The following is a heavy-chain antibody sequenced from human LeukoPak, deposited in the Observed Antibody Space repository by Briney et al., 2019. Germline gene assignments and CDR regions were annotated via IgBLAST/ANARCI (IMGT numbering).Heavy chain of an antibody. Sequence: VKVSCKASGGTFSSYAISWVRQAPGQGLEWMGGLLPIFGTANYAKKFQGRVRITADESTRTANMELNSLRSEDTAVYYCARGQDQLPLDYWGQGNLVTVSS. V-gene: IGHV1-69*01. CDR1: GGTFSSYA. J-gene: IGHJ4*02. D-gene: IGHD2-2*01. CDR3: ARGQDQLPLDY. CDR2: LLPIFGTA.